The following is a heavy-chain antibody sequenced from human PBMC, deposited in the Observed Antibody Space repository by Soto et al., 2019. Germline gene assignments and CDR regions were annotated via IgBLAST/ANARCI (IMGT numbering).Heavy chain of an antibody. D-gene: IGHD3-22*01. CDR3: AKGGAFYYYDSSGYSYDI. CDR2: ISASGGST. CDR1: GFTFRSYA. J-gene: IGHJ3*02. V-gene: IGHV3-23*01. Sequence: PGGSLRLSCAASGFTFRSYAMSWVRQAPGKGLEWVSTISASGGSTDYADSVKGRFTISRDNSKSTLYLQMNSLRAEDTAVYYCAKGGAFYYYDSSGYSYDIWGQGTMVTVSS.